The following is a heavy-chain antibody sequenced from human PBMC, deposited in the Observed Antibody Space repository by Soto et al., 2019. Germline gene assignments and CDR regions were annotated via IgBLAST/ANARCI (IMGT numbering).Heavy chain of an antibody. Sequence: GGSLRLSCAASGFTFSSYAMSWVRQAPGKGLEWVSAISGSGGSTYYADSVKGRFTISRDNSKNTLYLQMNSLRAEDTAVYYCAKDAEVVPAAMFHHDAFDIWGQGTMVTVS. D-gene: IGHD2-2*01. CDR3: AKDAEVVPAAMFHHDAFDI. CDR1: GFTFSSYA. CDR2: ISGSGGST. V-gene: IGHV3-23*01. J-gene: IGHJ3*02.